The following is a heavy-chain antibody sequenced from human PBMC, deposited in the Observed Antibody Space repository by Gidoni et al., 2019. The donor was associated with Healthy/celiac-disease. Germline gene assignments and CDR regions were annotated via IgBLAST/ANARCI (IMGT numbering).Heavy chain of an antibody. CDR3: AREYGYRVPYYYYYGMDV. J-gene: IGHJ6*02. V-gene: IGHV4-4*07. D-gene: IGHD1-1*01. Sequence: QVQLQESGPGLVKPSETLSLTCTVSGGSISSSYWSWIRQPAGKGLEWIGRIYTSGSTNYNPSLKSRVTMSVDTSKNQFSLKLSSVTAADTAVYYCAREYGYRVPYYYYYGMDVWGQGTTVTVSS. CDR1: GGSISSSY. CDR2: IYTSGST.